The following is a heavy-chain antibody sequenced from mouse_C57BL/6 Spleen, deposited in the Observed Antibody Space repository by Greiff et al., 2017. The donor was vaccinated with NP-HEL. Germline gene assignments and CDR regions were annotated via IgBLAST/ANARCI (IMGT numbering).Heavy chain of an antibody. Sequence: QVQLQQPGAELVKPGASVKLSCKASGYTFTSYWMQWVKQRPGQGLEWIGEIDPSDSYTNYNQKFKGKATLTVDTSSSTAYMQLSSLTSEDSAVYYCARSNWDTMDYWGQGTSVTVSS. D-gene: IGHD4-1*01. CDR1: GYTFTSYW. V-gene: IGHV1-50*01. CDR3: ARSNWDTMDY. J-gene: IGHJ4*01. CDR2: IDPSDSYT.